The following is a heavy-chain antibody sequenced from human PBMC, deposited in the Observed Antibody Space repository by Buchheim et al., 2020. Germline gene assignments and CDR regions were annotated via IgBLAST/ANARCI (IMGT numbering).Heavy chain of an antibody. D-gene: IGHD2/OR15-2a*01. CDR1: GFTFSDYY. CDR2: ISGSGSST. V-gene: IGHV3-11*01. CDR3: ARDVTAFLTFSYYGMDV. Sequence: QVQLVESGGGLVKPGGSLRLSCAASGFTFSDYYMSWIRQVPGKGLEWVSYISGSGSSTYYTDSVKGRFTLSRDNARTSLYLQMNSLRAEDTAEYYCARDVTAFLTFSYYGMDVWGQGT. J-gene: IGHJ6*02.